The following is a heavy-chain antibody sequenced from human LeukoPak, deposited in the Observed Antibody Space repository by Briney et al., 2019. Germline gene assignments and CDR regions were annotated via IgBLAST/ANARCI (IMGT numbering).Heavy chain of an antibody. CDR2: IYYSGST. CDR1: GGSISTRTYY. J-gene: IGHJ5*02. CDR3: ARAQDAYRLDP. V-gene: IGHV4-39*01. Sequence: PSETLSLTCTVSGGSISTRTYYWGWIRQPPGKGLEWIGSIYYSGSTYYNPSLKSRVTISVDTSKNQFSLKLSSVTAADTAVYYCARAQDAYRLDPWGQGTLVTVSS. D-gene: IGHD3-16*01.